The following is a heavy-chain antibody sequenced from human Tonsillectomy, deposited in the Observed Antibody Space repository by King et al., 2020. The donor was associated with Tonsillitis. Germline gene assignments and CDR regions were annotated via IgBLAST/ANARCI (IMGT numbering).Heavy chain of an antibody. CDR3: AREWHDYVWGSYRPKRYFDL. CDR2: ISYDGSNK. J-gene: IGHJ2*01. Sequence: VQLVESGGGVVQPGRSLRLSCAASGFTFSSYAMHWVRQAPGKGLEWVAVISYDGSNKYYADSVKGRFTISRDNSKNTLYLQMNSLRAEDTAVYYCAREWHDYVWGSYRPKRYFDLWGRGTLVTVSS. D-gene: IGHD3-16*02. V-gene: IGHV3-30*04. CDR1: GFTFSSYA.